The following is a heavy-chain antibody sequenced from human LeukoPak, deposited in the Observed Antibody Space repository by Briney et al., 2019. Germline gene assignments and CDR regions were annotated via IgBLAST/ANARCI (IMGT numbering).Heavy chain of an antibody. CDR1: GFPFSSYA. CDR3: ARRSGIAVAGAFDY. CDR2: ISGSGDST. Sequence: GSLRLSCAASGFPFSSYAMSWVRRAPGKGLEWVSGISGSGDSTYYSDSVKGRFTISRDNSKNTLYLQMNSLRAEDTAVYYCARRSGIAVAGAFDYWGQGTLVTVSS. V-gene: IGHV3-23*01. J-gene: IGHJ4*02. D-gene: IGHD6-19*01.